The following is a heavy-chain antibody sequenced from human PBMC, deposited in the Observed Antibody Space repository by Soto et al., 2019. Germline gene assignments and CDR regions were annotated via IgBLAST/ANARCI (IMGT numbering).Heavy chain of an antibody. J-gene: IGHJ4*02. CDR3: AKDWAIGPPLYYFDY. Sequence: GGSLRLSCAASGFTFSGYAMSWVRQAPGKGLEWVSAISGSGGGTYYADSVKGRFTISRDNSKNTLYLQMNSLRAEDTAVYYCAKDWAIGPPLYYFDYWGQGTLVTVSS. CDR2: ISGSGGGT. CDR1: GFTFSGYA. V-gene: IGHV3-23*01. D-gene: IGHD2-21*01.